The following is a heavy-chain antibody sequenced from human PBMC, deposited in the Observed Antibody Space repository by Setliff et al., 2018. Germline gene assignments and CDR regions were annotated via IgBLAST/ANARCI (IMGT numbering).Heavy chain of an antibody. Sequence: SETLSLTCTVSGGSISSGVYYWGWIRQPPGKGLEWIGRVYHGGDTHYNASLKSRLTISVDTSKNQFSLKLRSVTAADTAVYYCARTGTYRYFDYWGQGTVVTVSS. CDR3: ARTGTYRYFDY. D-gene: IGHD1-1*01. CDR2: VYHGGDT. CDR1: GGSISSGVYY. V-gene: IGHV4-39*01. J-gene: IGHJ4*02.